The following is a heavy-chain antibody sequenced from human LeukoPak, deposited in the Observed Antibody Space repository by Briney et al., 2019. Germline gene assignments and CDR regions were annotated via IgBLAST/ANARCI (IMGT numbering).Heavy chain of an antibody. CDR1: GFTFSSYA. Sequence: GGSLRLSCAASGFTFSSYAMSWVRQAPGKGLEWVSAISGSGGSTYYADSVKGRFTISRDNSKNTLYLQMNSLRAEDTAVYYCAKDRVSSSWYKVGDYWGQGTLVTVSS. D-gene: IGHD6-13*01. CDR3: AKDRVSSSWYKVGDY. V-gene: IGHV3-23*01. J-gene: IGHJ4*02. CDR2: ISGSGGST.